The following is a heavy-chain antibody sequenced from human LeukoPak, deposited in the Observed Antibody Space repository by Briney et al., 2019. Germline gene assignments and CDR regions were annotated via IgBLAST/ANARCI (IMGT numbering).Heavy chain of an antibody. CDR3: ARDRDWSCSGGSCYDAFDI. CDR2: IIPIFGTA. CDR1: GYTFTSYG. Sequence: ASVKVSCKASGYTFTSYGISWVRQAPGQGLEWMGGIIPIFGTANYAQKFQGRVTITTDESTSTAYMELSSLRSEDTAVYYCARDRDWSCSGGSCYDAFDIWGQGTMVTVSS. D-gene: IGHD2-15*01. V-gene: IGHV1-69*05. J-gene: IGHJ3*02.